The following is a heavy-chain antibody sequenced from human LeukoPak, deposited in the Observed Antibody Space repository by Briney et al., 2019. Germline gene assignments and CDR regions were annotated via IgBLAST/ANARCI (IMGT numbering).Heavy chain of an antibody. J-gene: IGHJ5*02. V-gene: IGHV1-69*13. CDR3: AREGLRGRRYHDILTGPDWFDP. Sequence: SVKVSCKASGGTFSSYAISWVRQAPGQGLEWMGGIIPIFGTANYAQKFQGRVTITADESTSTAYMELSSLRSEDTAVYYCAREGLRGRRYHDILTGPDWFDPWGQGTLVTVSS. CDR1: GGTFSSYA. D-gene: IGHD3-9*01. CDR2: IIPIFGTA.